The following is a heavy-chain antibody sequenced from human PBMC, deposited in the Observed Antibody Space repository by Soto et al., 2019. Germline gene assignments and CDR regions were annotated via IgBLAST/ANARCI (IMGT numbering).Heavy chain of an antibody. J-gene: IGHJ4*02. V-gene: IGHV3-30*18. CDR2: IPYDGSNK. CDR1: GFTFSSYG. Sequence: PGGSLRLSCAASGFTFSSYGMHWVRQAPGKGLEWVAVIPYDGSNKYYADSVKGRFTISRDNSKNTLYLQMNSLRAEDTAVYYCAKDLGVPATAIPTQIFDYWGQGTLVTVSS. D-gene: IGHD2-2*01. CDR3: AKDLGVPATAIPTQIFDY.